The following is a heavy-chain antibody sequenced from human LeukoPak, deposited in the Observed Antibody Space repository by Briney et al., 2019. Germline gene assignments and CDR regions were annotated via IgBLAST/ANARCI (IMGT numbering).Heavy chain of an antibody. V-gene: IGHV3-15*01. Sequence: GGSLRLSCAASGFTFSNAWMSWVRQAPGKGLEWVGRIKSKTDGGTTDYAAPVKGRFTISRDDSKNTLYLQMNSLKTEDTAVYYCTTLYYDSSGYYYTDAFDIWGQGTMVTVSS. D-gene: IGHD3-22*01. J-gene: IGHJ3*02. CDR3: TTLYYDSSGYYYTDAFDI. CDR1: GFTFSNAW. CDR2: IKSKTDGGTT.